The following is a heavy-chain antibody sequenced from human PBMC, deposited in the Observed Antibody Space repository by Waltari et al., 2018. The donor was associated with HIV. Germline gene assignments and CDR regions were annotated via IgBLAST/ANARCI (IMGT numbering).Heavy chain of an antibody. J-gene: IGHJ3*02. CDR2: ISSSGSTV. CDR1: GFTFSSHS. Sequence: EVQLVESGGGLVQPGGSQRLSCAASGFTFSSHSMTWVRQAPGKGLEWVSYISSSGSTVYYADSVKGRFTISRDNGKNSLYLQMNSLRDDDTAVYYCARVRYGDPGFDIWGQGTMVTVSS. CDR3: ARVRYGDPGFDI. D-gene: IGHD4-17*01. V-gene: IGHV3-48*02.